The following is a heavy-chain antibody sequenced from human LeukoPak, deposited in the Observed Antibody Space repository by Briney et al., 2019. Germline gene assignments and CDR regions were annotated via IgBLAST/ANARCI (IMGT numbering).Heavy chain of an antibody. V-gene: IGHV3-74*01. CDR1: GFTFSNYL. CDR2: INTGGSST. D-gene: IGHD6-19*01. CDR3: ARERGSGCDY. J-gene: IGHJ4*02. Sequence: PGGSLRLSCAASGFTFSNYLMHWVRQAPGKGLEWVSRINTGGSSTTYADSVKGRFTISRDNAKNTLYLQMNSLRAEDTAVYYCARERGSGCDYWGQGTLVTVSS.